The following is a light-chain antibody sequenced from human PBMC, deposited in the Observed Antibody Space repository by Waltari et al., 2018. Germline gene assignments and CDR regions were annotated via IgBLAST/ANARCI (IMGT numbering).Light chain of an antibody. CDR3: QQTFTTPWT. Sequence: IQMTQSPSSLSASVGDGVTIASRPSQGIKYLLNWYQQKPGQATKHLIHSASSLQSGVLSRFGGIGAGSDFTLTISSLQPDDFATYYCQQTFTTPWTFGLGTKVEI. J-gene: IGKJ1*01. V-gene: IGKV1-39*01. CDR1: QGIKYL. CDR2: SAS.